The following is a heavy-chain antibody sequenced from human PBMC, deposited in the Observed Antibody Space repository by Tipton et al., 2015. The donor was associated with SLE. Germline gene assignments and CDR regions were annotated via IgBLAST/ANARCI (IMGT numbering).Heavy chain of an antibody. V-gene: IGHV3-23*01. D-gene: IGHD4-17*01. CDR1: GFTFSSYA. CDR3: ARGGAIDYGDPGYFDY. Sequence: SLRLSCAASGFTFSSYAMSWVRQAPGKGLEWVSGISGSGGSTYYADSVKGRFTISRDNSKNTLYLQINSLRAEDTAVYYCARGGAIDYGDPGYFDYWGQGTLVTVSS. CDR2: ISGSGGST. J-gene: IGHJ4*02.